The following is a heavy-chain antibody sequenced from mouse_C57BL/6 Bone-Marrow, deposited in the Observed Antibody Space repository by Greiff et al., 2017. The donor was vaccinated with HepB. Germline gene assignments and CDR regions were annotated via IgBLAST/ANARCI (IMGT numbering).Heavy chain of an antibody. D-gene: IGHD1-1*01. V-gene: IGHV1-42*01. Sequence: VQLQQSGPELVKPGASVKISCKASGFSFTGYYMNWVKQSPEKSLEWIGEINPSTGGTTYNHKFKATATLTVDKSSSTAYMQLKNLTSEDSAVYYWARGDYNGSSWFAYWGQGTLVTVSA. CDR3: ARGDYNGSSWFAY. J-gene: IGHJ3*01. CDR1: GFSFTGYY. CDR2: INPSTGGT.